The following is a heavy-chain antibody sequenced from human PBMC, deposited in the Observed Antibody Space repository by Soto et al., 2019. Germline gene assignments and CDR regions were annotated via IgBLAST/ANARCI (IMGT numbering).Heavy chain of an antibody. CDR1: GGSFSGFY. Sequence: PSETLSLTCAVYGGSFSGFYWSWIRQPPEKGLEWIGEINHSGSTNFHPSLKSRVTISVDTSKNQFSLKLSSVTAADTAVHYCAREADCSSTSCFSGGNWFDPWGQGTLVTVSS. CDR3: AREADCSSTSCFSGGNWFDP. J-gene: IGHJ5*02. D-gene: IGHD2-2*01. V-gene: IGHV4-34*01. CDR2: INHSGST.